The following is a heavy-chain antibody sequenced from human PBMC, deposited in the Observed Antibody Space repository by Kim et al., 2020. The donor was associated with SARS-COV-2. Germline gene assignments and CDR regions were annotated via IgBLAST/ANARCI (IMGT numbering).Heavy chain of an antibody. CDR3: AKAPWEVDIDV. Sequence: GGSLRLSCAASGFTFSSYGMNWVRQAPGKGLEWVSVISYNGSNKYYAYSVKGRFTISRDNSKNTLYLQMNSLRAEDTAAYYCAKAPWEVDIDVGGNG. J-gene: IGHJ6*03. CDR2: ISYNGSNK. CDR1: GFTFSSYG. V-gene: IGHV3-30*18. D-gene: IGHD1-26*01.